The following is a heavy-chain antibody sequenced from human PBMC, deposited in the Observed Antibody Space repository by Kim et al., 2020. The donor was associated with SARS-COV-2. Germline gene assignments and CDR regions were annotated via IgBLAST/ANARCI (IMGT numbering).Heavy chain of an antibody. D-gene: IGHD3-10*01. J-gene: IGHJ4*02. Sequence: SETLSLTCTVSGGSITSGDYYWSWIRQPPGKGLEWIGYIYYSGSTYYNPSLKSRVTISVDTSKNQFSLKLSSVTAADTAVYYCARSTTMVRGVIDYWGQGALVTVSS. CDR1: GGSITSGDYY. V-gene: IGHV4-30-4*01. CDR3: ARSTTMVRGVIDY. CDR2: IYYSGST.